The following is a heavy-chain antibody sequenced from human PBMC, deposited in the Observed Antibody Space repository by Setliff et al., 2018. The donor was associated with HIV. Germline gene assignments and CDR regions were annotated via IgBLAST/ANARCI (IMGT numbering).Heavy chain of an antibody. CDR1: GDTFSIHP. Sequence: SVKVSCKASGDTFSIHPISWVRQAPGRGLEWMGNIIPVFGTANYAQKFQGRVTITTDESTSTAYMELSSLRSEDTAVYYCALPYCGGGNCWSSASLPPAGWFDPWGQGTLVTVSS. V-gene: IGHV1-69*05. J-gene: IGHJ5*02. D-gene: IGHD2-15*01. CDR3: ALPYCGGGNCWSSASLPPAGWFDP. CDR2: IIPVFGTA.